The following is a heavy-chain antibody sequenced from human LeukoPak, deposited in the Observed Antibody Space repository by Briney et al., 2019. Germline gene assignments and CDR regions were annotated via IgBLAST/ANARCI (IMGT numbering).Heavy chain of an antibody. CDR1: GDSISYFY. Sequence: ETLSLTCSVSGDSISYFYWSWIRQAAGKGLEWVSSISGSGGSTYYAHSVKGRFTISRDNSKNTLFLQMNSLTAEDKAIYCCARPRLEYCSGGSCFDAFDIWGQGKMVTVSS. V-gene: IGHV3-23*01. CDR3: ARPRLEYCSGGSCFDAFDI. CDR2: ISGSGGST. D-gene: IGHD2-15*01. J-gene: IGHJ3*02.